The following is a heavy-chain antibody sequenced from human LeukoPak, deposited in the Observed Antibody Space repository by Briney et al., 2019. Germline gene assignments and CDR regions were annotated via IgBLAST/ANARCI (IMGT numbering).Heavy chain of an antibody. Sequence: GGSLRLSCAASGFTFSSYGMHWVRQAPGKGLEGVAVISYDGSNKYYADSVKGRFTISRDNSKNTLYLQMNSLRAEDTAVYYCAKDGIAAAGYYYYYYMDVWGKGTTVTVSS. V-gene: IGHV3-30*18. J-gene: IGHJ6*03. CDR3: AKDGIAAAGYYYYYYMDV. D-gene: IGHD6-13*01. CDR2: ISYDGSNK. CDR1: GFTFSSYG.